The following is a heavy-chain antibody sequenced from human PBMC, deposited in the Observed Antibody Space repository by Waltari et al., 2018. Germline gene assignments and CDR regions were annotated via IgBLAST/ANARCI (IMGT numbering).Heavy chain of an antibody. CDR1: GFTFSSYS. Sequence: EVQLVESGGGLVKPGGSLRLSCAASGFTFSSYSMNCGRQAPGKGLEWVSSISSSSSYIYYADSVKGRFTISRDNAKNSLYLQMNSLRAEDTAVYYCARDFIYDLTNDGVGPGMDVWGQGTTVTVSS. J-gene: IGHJ6*02. CDR2: ISSSSSYI. D-gene: IGHD3-3*01. CDR3: ARDFIYDLTNDGVGPGMDV. V-gene: IGHV3-21*01.